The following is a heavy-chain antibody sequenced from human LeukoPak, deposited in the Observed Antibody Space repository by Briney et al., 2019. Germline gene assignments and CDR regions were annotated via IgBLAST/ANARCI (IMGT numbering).Heavy chain of an antibody. D-gene: IGHD2-15*01. CDR1: GYSFTSYW. CDR3: ASQDRYCSGGSCYSFDY. J-gene: IGHJ4*02. CDR2: IYPGDSDT. V-gene: IGHV5-51*01. Sequence: GESLKISCKGSGYSFTSYWIGWVRQMPGKGLEWMGIIYPGDSDTRYSPSFQGQVTISADKSISTAYLQWSSLKASDTAMYHCASQDRYCSGGSCYSFDYWGQGTLVTVSS.